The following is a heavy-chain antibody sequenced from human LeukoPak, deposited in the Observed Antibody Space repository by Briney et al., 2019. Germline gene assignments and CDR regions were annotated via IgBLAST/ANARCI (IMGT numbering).Heavy chain of an antibody. CDR1: GFTFSSYW. CDR3: ARDRRITMVRGVIKIGDWFDP. V-gene: IGHV3-7*01. D-gene: IGHD3-10*01. CDR2: INQDGSGK. Sequence: PGGSLRLSCAASGFTFSSYWMSWVRQAPGKGLEWVANINQDGSGKYYVDSVKGRFTISRDNAKNSLYLQMNSLRAEDTAVYYCARDRRITMVRGVIKIGDWFDPWGQGTLVTVSS. J-gene: IGHJ5*02.